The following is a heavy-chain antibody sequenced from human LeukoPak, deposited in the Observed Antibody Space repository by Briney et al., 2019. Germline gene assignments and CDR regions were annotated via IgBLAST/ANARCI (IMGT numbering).Heavy chain of an antibody. J-gene: IGHJ4*02. CDR2: VKTKADGGTT. Sequence: GGSLRLSCAASGFTFATYAMSWVRQAPGKGLEWVGRVKTKADGGTTEYAAPVKGRFTISRDDSKNTLDLQMNSLKTEDTGMYYCVTDVPYPAPQIDFWGQGTLVTVSS. CDR3: VTDVPYPAPQIDF. CDR1: GFTFATYA. V-gene: IGHV3-15*01. D-gene: IGHD2-2*01.